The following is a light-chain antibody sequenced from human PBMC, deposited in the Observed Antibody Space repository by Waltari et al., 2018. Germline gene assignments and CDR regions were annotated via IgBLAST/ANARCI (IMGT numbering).Light chain of an antibody. J-gene: IGKJ1*01. CDR1: QTIRTF. CDR2: GAS. CDR3: QQTYSAPWT. V-gene: IGKV1-39*01. Sequence: DIQMTQSPSSLSASVGDRVTITCLPSQTIRTFLHWYQKKPGTAPKLLIYGASSLQSGVPSRFSGSVSGTDFTLTITSLHPEDFATYYCQQTYSAPWTFGQGTKVEIK.